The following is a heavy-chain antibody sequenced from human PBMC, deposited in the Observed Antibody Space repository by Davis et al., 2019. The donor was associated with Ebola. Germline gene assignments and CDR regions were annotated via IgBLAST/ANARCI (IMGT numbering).Heavy chain of an antibody. V-gene: IGHV3-7*01. CDR2: IKEDGGEK. Sequence: GGSLRLSCAASGLIFNNYWMSWIRQAPGKGPEWVAIIKEDGGEKYYVDSVKGRFTISRDNAKNSLYLQMNSLRAEDTAVYYCARAGVPAAMFNYYGMDVWGKGTTVTVSS. J-gene: IGHJ6*04. CDR1: GLIFNNYW. D-gene: IGHD2-2*01. CDR3: ARAGVPAAMFNYYGMDV.